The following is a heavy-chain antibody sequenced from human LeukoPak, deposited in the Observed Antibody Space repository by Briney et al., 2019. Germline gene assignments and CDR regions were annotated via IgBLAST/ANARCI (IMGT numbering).Heavy chain of an antibody. CDR2: IIPIFGTA. J-gene: IGHJ4*02. CDR3: ARGSDLRDYFDY. Sequence: SSVKVSCKASGGTFSSYAISWVRQAPGQGLEWMGGIIPIFGTANYTQKFRGRVTFTTDESTSTAYMELSSLRSEDAALYYCARGSDLRDYFDYWGQGTLVTVSS. V-gene: IGHV1-69*05. D-gene: IGHD5-24*01. CDR1: GGTFSSYA.